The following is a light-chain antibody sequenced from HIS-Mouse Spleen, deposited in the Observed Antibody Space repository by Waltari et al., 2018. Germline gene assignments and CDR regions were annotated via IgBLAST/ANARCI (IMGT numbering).Light chain of an antibody. Sequence: TQSPGTLSLSPGERATLSCRASQSVSSSYLAWYQQTPGQAPRLLIYGASSRATGIPDRFSGSGSGTDFTLTISRLEPEDFAVYYCQQYGSSPRYTFGQGTKLEIK. CDR1: QSVSSSY. V-gene: IGKV3-20*01. CDR3: QQYGSSPRYT. CDR2: GAS. J-gene: IGKJ2*01.